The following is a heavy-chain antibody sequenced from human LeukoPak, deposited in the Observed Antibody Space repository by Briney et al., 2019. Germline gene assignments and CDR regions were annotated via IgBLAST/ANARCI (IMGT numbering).Heavy chain of an antibody. Sequence: PGGSLRPSCAASGFTFSSYDMHWDRQATGKGLEWVSAIGTAGDTYYPGSVKGRFTISRENAKNSLYLQMNSLRAGDTAVYYCAREAAGHFDYWGQGTLVTVSS. J-gene: IGHJ4*02. CDR3: AREAAGHFDY. CDR1: GFTFSSYD. D-gene: IGHD6-13*01. V-gene: IGHV3-13*01. CDR2: IGTAGDT.